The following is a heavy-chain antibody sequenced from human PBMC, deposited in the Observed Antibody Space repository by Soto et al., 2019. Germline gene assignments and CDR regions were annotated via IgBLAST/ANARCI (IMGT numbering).Heavy chain of an antibody. Sequence: QVQLQESGPGLVKPSQTLSLTYTVSGGSISSGGYYWSWIRQHPGKGLEWIGYIYYSGRTYYNPSLKSRVTISVDTSKNQFSLKLSSVTAADTAVYYCAGVTAIQWMDTFDIWGQGTMVTVSS. CDR3: AGVTAIQWMDTFDI. D-gene: IGHD2-21*02. J-gene: IGHJ3*02. V-gene: IGHV4-31*03. CDR2: IYYSGRT. CDR1: GGSISSGGYY.